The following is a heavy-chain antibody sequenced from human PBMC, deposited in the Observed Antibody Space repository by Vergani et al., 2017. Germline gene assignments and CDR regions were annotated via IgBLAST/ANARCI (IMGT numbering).Heavy chain of an antibody. CDR2: ISGSGSSK. D-gene: IGHD6-19*01. J-gene: IGHJ3*02. CDR3: AKVGRSEVAGTFGAFDI. CDR1: GFTFDNYA. V-gene: IGHV3-23*01. Sequence: EVHLLESGGGLIQPGGSLRISCAASGFTFDNYAMTWVRQAPGKGLQWVSGISGSGSSKFYEDSLKGRVTISRDNSKNTLFLEMNSLRTEDTATYFCAKVGRSEVAGTFGAFDIWGQGTMVTVSS.